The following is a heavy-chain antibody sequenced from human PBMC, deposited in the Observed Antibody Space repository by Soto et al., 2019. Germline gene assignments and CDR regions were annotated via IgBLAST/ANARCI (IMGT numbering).Heavy chain of an antibody. J-gene: IGHJ4*02. CDR3: ARGLTVTEYYFDY. Sequence: TSETLSLTCAVYGGSFSGYYWSWIRQPPGKGLEWIGEINHSGSTNYNPSLKSRVTISVDTSKNQFSLKLSSVTAADTAVYYCARGLTVTEYYFDYWGQGTLVTVSS. CDR1: GGSFSGYY. CDR2: INHSGST. D-gene: IGHD4-4*01. V-gene: IGHV4-34*01.